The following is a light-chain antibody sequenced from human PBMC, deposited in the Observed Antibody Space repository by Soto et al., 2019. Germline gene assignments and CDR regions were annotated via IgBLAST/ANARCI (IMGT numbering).Light chain of an antibody. J-gene: IGKJ4*01. CDR2: GAS. Sequence: EIVMTQSPATLSESPGERATLSCRASQSVSSTLAWYQQKPGQAPRLLIYGASTRATGIPARFSGSGSGTEFTLTISSLQSEDFAVYYCQQYNNWPLSFGGGTKVEIK. V-gene: IGKV3-15*01. CDR3: QQYNNWPLS. CDR1: QSVSST.